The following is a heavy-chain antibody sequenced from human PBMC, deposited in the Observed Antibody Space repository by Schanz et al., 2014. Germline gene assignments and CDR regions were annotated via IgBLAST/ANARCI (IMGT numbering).Heavy chain of an antibody. CDR2: ISVYNHNK. D-gene: IGHD3-9*01. Sequence: QVQLVQSGAEVKKPGATVKVSCKASGYIFINSGISWVRQAPGQGLEWMGWISVYNHNKEYDQKFQGRVTMTTDTSTSTVYMELRSLRSDDTAVYYCARDAADFYDILTEEDYWGQGTLVTVSS. CDR1: GYIFINSG. CDR3: ARDAADFYDILTEEDY. V-gene: IGHV1-18*01. J-gene: IGHJ4*02.